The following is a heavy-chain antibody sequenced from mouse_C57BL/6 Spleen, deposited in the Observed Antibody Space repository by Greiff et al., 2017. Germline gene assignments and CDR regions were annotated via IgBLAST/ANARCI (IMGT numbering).Heavy chain of an antibody. D-gene: IGHD2-1*01. CDR1: GFTFSSYG. CDR2: ISSGGNYT. J-gene: IGHJ1*03. V-gene: IGHV5-6*01. Sequence: EVKLVESGGDLVKPGGSLKLSCAASGFTFSSYGMSWVRQTPDKRLEWVATISSGGNYTYYPDSVKGRFTISRDNAKDTLYLQMSSLKSEDTAVYYCARHGGNYRYFDVWGKGTTVTVSS. CDR3: ARHGGNYRYFDV.